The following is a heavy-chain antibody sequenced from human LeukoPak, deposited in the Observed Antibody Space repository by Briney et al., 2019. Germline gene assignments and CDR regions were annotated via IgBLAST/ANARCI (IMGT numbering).Heavy chain of an antibody. CDR1: GFTFSSYA. V-gene: IGHV3-23*01. CDR2: ISGSGGST. D-gene: IGHD2-8*02. Sequence: HAGGSLRLSCAASGFTFSSYAMSWVRQAPGKGLEWVSAISGSGGSTYYADSVKGRFTISRDNSKNTLYLQMNSLRAEDTAVYHCAKAALLVVYALGAFDIWGQGTMVTVSS. CDR3: AKAALLVVYALGAFDI. J-gene: IGHJ3*02.